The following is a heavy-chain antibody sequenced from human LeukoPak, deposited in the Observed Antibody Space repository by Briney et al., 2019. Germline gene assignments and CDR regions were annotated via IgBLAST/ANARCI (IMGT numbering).Heavy chain of an antibody. CDR2: INPSAGTT. V-gene: IGHV1-46*01. D-gene: IGHD6-19*01. J-gene: IGHJ6*02. CDR3: ARGKSSVWPVGLCMDV. CDR1: GYTFTSYY. Sequence: ASLKVSCKASGYTFTSYYMHWVRQAPGQGLEWMGLINPSAGTTTYAQKFQGRVTVTRDTSTRTVYMDQSSLKSEDTAVYYCARGKSSVWPVGLCMDVWGQGTTVTVSS.